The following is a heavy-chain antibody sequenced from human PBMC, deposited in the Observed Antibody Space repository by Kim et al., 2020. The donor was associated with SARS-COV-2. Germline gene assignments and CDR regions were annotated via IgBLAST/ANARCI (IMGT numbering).Heavy chain of an antibody. CDR1: GYTFTSYA. D-gene: IGHD3-10*01. CDR3: ARVNVLLWIGGAFDI. CDR2: INTNTGNP. V-gene: IGHV7-4-1*02. J-gene: IGHJ3*02. Sequence: ASVKVSCKASGYTFTSYAMNWVRQAPGQGLEWMGWINTNTGNPTYAQGFTGRFVFSLDTSVSTAYLQISSLKAEDTAVYYCARVNVLLWIGGAFDIWGQGTMVIVSS.